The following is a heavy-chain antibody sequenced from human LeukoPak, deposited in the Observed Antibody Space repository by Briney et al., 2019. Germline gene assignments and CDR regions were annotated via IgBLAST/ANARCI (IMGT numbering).Heavy chain of an antibody. CDR2: IGKKGRNYAT. CDR1: GFTFGDST. J-gene: IGHJ4*02. D-gene: IGHD1-1*01. V-gene: IGHV3-73*01. Sequence: PGGSLRLSCAASGFTFGDSTMHWVRQASGKGLEWVGHIGKKGRNYATEYAASLKGRFTISRDDSKHTAYLQVNSLKTEDTAVYYCVGDYNSWTGLKYWGQGTLVTVSS. CDR3: VGDYNSWTGLKY.